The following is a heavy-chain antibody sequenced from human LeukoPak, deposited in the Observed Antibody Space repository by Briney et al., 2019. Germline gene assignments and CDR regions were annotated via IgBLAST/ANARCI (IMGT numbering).Heavy chain of an antibody. J-gene: IGHJ4*02. Sequence: GGSLRLSCAASGFTFSNYAMSWVRQAPGKGLECVSVISESGGYTSYADSVKGRFTISRDTSNNTLYLEMNSLRADDTAVYYCAKAVWNGRLSYCFDYWGQGTLVTVSS. D-gene: IGHD1-1*01. CDR2: ISESGGYT. CDR3: AKAVWNGRLSYCFDY. CDR1: GFTFSNYA. V-gene: IGHV3-23*01.